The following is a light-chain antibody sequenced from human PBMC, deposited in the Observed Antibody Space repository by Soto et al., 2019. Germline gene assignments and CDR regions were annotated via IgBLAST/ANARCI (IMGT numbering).Light chain of an antibody. CDR1: SSKIGSTYD. Sequence: QSVLTQPPSVSGAPGQRGTLSCTGSSSKIGSTYDVPWYHQLPGTAPKLLIHGNTNRPSGVPDRFSGSKSGTSASLAITGLQADDEADYYCQSYEDSLSVHYVFGTGTKVTVL. J-gene: IGLJ1*01. CDR2: GNT. V-gene: IGLV1-40*01. CDR3: QSYEDSLSVHYV.